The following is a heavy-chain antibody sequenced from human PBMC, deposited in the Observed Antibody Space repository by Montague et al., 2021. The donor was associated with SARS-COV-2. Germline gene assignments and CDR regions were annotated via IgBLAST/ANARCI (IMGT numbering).Heavy chain of an antibody. Sequence: SETLSLTCTVSGYSISSAYYWGWIRQPPGKGLEWIGSMYYSGSTYYSPSLKSRVTISVDTPKNQFSLKLISVTAADTAVYYCARDSWGWLRFDGVCDYWGQGTLVTVAS. CDR2: MYYSGST. CDR3: ARDSWGWLRFDGVCDY. D-gene: IGHD5-12*01. J-gene: IGHJ4*02. CDR1: GYSISSAYY. V-gene: IGHV4-38-2*02.